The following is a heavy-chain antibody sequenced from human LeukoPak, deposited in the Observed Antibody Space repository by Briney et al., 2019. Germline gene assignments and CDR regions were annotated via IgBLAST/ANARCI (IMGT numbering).Heavy chain of an antibody. Sequence: SETLSLTCTVSGGSISSGGYYWSWIRQHPGKGLEWIGYIYYSGSTNYNPSLKSRVTISVDTSKNQFSLKLSSVTAADTAVYYCARVGDSSGWSYYFDYWGQGTLVTVSS. CDR1: GGSISSGGYY. J-gene: IGHJ4*02. V-gene: IGHV4-61*08. CDR3: ARVGDSSGWSYYFDY. CDR2: IYYSGST. D-gene: IGHD6-19*01.